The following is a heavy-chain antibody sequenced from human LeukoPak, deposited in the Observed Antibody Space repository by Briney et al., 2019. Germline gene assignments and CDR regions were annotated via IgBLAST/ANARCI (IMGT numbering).Heavy chain of an antibody. CDR2: ISSSSSYI. J-gene: IGHJ4*02. D-gene: IGHD1-26*01. CDR1: GFTFSSYS. Sequence: GGSLRLSCAASGFTFSSYSMNWVRQAPGKGLEWVSSISSSSSYIYYADSVKGRFIISRDNAKNSLYLQMNSLRAEDTAVYYCARGAGSYERDFDYWGQGTLVTVSS. V-gene: IGHV3-21*01. CDR3: ARGAGSYERDFDY.